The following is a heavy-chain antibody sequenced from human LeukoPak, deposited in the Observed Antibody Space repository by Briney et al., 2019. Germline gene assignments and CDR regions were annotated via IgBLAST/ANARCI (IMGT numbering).Heavy chain of an antibody. V-gene: IGHV3-33*01. D-gene: IGHD4-11*01. J-gene: IGHJ4*02. Sequence: PGGSLRLSCAASGFTFRTHGMHWVRQAPGKGLEWVAVIWSDGSYKYYADSVKGRFTISRDFPKNTLYLQMNSLRAEDTAVYYCAREYINYVQDYWGQGTLVTVSS. CDR3: AREYINYVQDY. CDR2: IWSDGSYK. CDR1: GFTFRTHG.